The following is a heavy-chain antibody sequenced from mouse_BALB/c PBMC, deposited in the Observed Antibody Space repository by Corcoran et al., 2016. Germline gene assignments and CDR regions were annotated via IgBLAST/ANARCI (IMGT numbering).Heavy chain of an antibody. CDR2: INPNNGGT. J-gene: IGHJ2*01. CDR3: ARDYDYNFDY. Sequence: EVQLQQSGPELVKPGASVQMSCKASGYTFTDYYMKGVKQSHGKSLEWSGDINPNNGGTSYNQKFKGKAKLTVDKSSSTAYMQLNSLTSEESAVYYCARDYDYNFDYWGQGTTLTVSS. V-gene: IGHV1-26*01. CDR1: GYTFTDYY. D-gene: IGHD2-4*01.